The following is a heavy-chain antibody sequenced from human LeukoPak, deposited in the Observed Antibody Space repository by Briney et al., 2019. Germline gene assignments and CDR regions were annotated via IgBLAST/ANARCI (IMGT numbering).Heavy chain of an antibody. CDR2: ISGSGGST. J-gene: IGHJ4*02. V-gene: IGHV3-23*01. Sequence: AGESLRLSCAASGFTFSSYAMSWVRQAPGKGLEWVSVISGSGGSTYYADSVKGRFTISRDNSKNTLYLQMNSLRAEDTAVYYCASPPHSDYGDYVVDYWGQGTLVTVSS. D-gene: IGHD4-17*01. CDR1: GFTFSSYA. CDR3: ASPPHSDYGDYVVDY.